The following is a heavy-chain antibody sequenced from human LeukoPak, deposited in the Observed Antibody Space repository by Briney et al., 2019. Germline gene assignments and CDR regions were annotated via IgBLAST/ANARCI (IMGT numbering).Heavy chain of an antibody. CDR2: ISWDGGST. D-gene: IGHD2-2*02. Sequence: PGGSLRLSCAASGFTFDDYAMHWVRQAPGQGLEWVSLISWDGGSTYYADSVKGRFTISRDNSKNSLYLQMNSLRAEDTALYYCAKGPYCSSTSCYTPYFDYWGQGTLVTVSS. J-gene: IGHJ4*02. V-gene: IGHV3-43D*03. CDR3: AKGPYCSSTSCYTPYFDY. CDR1: GFTFDDYA.